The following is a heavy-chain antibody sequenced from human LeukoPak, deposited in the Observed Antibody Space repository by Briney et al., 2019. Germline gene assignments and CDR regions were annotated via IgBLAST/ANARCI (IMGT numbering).Heavy chain of an antibody. CDR1: GFTFSSYW. CDR2: INSDGSNT. CDR3: ARGGGYSYGPLGP. V-gene: IGHV3-74*01. D-gene: IGHD5-18*01. J-gene: IGHJ5*02. Sequence: GGSLRLSCPASGFTFSSYWMHWVRQAPGKGLVWVSRINSDGSNTAYADSVKGRFTISRDNAKNTLYLQMNSLRAEDTAVYYCARGGGYSYGPLGPWGQGTLVTVSS.